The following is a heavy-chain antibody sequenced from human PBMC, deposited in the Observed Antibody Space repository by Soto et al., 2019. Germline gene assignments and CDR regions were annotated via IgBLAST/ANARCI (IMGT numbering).Heavy chain of an antibody. V-gene: IGHV4-31*03. CDR1: GGSISRDGYY. CDR3: ARSPGRSDWSGGTCYMSYYYYMDV. D-gene: IGHD2-15*01. J-gene: IGHJ6*03. Sequence: QVQLQESGPGLVKPSQTLSLTCTVSGGSISRDGYYWSWIRQHPGKGLEWIGYIYYSGSTYYNPSLKSRLTLSVDTSANQFSLKLNSLPAADTAVYYCARSPGRSDWSGGTCYMSYYYYMDVWGKGTTVTVSS. CDR2: IYYSGST.